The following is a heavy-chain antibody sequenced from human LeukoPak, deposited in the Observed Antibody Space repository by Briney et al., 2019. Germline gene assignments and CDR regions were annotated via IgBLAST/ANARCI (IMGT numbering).Heavy chain of an antibody. D-gene: IGHD6-19*01. Sequence: SETLSLTCTVSGGSISSYYWSWIRQPPGKGLEWIGYIYYSGSTNYNPSLKSRGTISVDTSKNQFSLKLSSVTAADTAVYYCARGAVAGTPTFDYWGQGTLVTVSS. CDR2: IYYSGST. V-gene: IGHV4-59*13. J-gene: IGHJ4*02. CDR1: GGSISSYY. CDR3: ARGAVAGTPTFDY.